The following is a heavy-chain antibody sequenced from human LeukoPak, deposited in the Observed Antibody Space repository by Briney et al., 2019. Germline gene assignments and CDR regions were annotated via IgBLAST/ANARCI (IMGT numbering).Heavy chain of an antibody. Sequence: PGGSLRLSCAASGFTFRSYAMTWVRQAPGKGLEWVSSIVGSSSAYYADSLKGRFTISRDNAKNSLYLQMNSLRAEDTAVYYCARIGAGSSRDYWGQGTLVTVSS. CDR2: IVGSSSA. V-gene: IGHV3-21*01. CDR1: GFTFRSYA. J-gene: IGHJ4*02. CDR3: ARIGAGSSRDY. D-gene: IGHD6-13*01.